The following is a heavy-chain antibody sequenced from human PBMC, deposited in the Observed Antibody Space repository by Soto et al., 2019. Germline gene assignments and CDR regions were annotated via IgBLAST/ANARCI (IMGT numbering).Heavy chain of an antibody. D-gene: IGHD3-16*01. CDR1: GAPISSYY. CDR3: ARERGSFLNWFDP. V-gene: IGHV4-59*01. CDR2: IHYSGTA. J-gene: IGHJ5*02. Sequence: SETLSLTCSVSGAPISSYYWSWVRQPPGKGLEWIGNIHYSGTATYNPSLKSRVTISVDTSKNQFSLKLSSVTAADTAVYYCARERGSFLNWFDPWGQGTLVTVSS.